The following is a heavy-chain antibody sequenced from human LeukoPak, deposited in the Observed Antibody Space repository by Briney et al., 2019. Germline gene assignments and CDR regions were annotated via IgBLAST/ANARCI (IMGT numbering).Heavy chain of an antibody. D-gene: IGHD3-3*01. V-gene: IGHV4-39*07. Sequence: SETLSLTCTVSGGSVSSSSYYWGWIRQPPGKGLEWIGSIYYSGSTNYYPSLKSRVTISVDTSKNQFSLKLSSVTAADTAMYYCARDLYDFWSGYRSDYWGQGTLVTVSS. CDR1: GGSVSSSSYY. J-gene: IGHJ4*02. CDR2: IYYSGST. CDR3: ARDLYDFWSGYRSDY.